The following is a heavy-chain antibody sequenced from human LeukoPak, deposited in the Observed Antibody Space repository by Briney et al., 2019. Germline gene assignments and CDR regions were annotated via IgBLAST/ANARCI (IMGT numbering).Heavy chain of an antibody. CDR3: ARTPGGVVTAAFAY. V-gene: IGHV4-30-4*01. CDR1: GGSISSGDYY. CDR2: IYYSGST. Sequence: SQTLSLTCTVSGGSISSGDYYWSWIRQPPGKGLEWIGYIYYSGSTYYNPSLKSRVTISVDRSKNQFSLKLSSVTAADTAVYYCARTPGGVVTAAFAYWGPGTLVTVSS. J-gene: IGHJ4*02. D-gene: IGHD2-21*02.